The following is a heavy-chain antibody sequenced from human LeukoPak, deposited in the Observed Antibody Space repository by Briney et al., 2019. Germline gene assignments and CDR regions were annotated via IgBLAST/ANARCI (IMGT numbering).Heavy chain of an antibody. CDR1: GGSFSGYY. Sequence: PSETLSLTCAVYGGSFSGYYWNWIRQPPGKGLEWIGSIYYSGSTYYNPSLKSRVSISVDTSKDQFSLKLSSVTAADTAVYYCARHRDSSGWYDFDYWGQGTLVTVSS. CDR2: IYYSGST. D-gene: IGHD6-19*01. J-gene: IGHJ4*02. V-gene: IGHV4-34*01. CDR3: ARHRDSSGWYDFDY.